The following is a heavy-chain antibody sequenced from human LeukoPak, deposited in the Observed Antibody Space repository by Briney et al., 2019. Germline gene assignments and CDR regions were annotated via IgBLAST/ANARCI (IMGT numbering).Heavy chain of an antibody. Sequence: ASVKVSCAASGYTFTEYYIHWLRQAPGLVFEWMGHINPNSGETYYSPKFQGRVTLTRDTSIKTAYMELNSLKSDDTALYYCVRDIAPLGSWWFDPWGQGTLITVSS. CDR3: VRDIAPLGSWWFDP. D-gene: IGHD2-15*01. CDR1: GYTFTEYY. V-gene: IGHV1-2*06. CDR2: INPNSGET. J-gene: IGHJ5*02.